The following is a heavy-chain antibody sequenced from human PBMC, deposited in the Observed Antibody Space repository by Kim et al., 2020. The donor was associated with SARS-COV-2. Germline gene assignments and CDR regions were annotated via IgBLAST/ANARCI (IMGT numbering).Heavy chain of an antibody. V-gene: IGHV4-34*01. D-gene: IGHD6-19*01. CDR1: GGSFSGYY. J-gene: IGHJ4*02. CDR3: ARDSKYSSGWYCYY. Sequence: SETLSLTCAVYGGSFSGYYWSWIRQPPGKGLEWIGEINHSGSTNYNPSLKSRVTISVDTSKNQFSLKLSSVTAADTAVYYCARDSKYSSGWYCYYWDQGT. CDR2: INHSGST.